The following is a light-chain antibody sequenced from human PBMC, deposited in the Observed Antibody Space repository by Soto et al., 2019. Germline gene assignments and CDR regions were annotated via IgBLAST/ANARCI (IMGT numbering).Light chain of an antibody. CDR2: GAS. J-gene: IGKJ1*01. CDR1: QSVSSN. CDR3: QQYNNWPRT. V-gene: IGKV3-15*01. Sequence: RVVAQSPPPLAVSPGGRATLSCRASQSVSSNLAWYQQKPGQAPRLLIYGASTRATGIPARFSGSGSGTEFTLTISSLQSEDFAVYYCQQYNNWPRTFGQGTKVDIK.